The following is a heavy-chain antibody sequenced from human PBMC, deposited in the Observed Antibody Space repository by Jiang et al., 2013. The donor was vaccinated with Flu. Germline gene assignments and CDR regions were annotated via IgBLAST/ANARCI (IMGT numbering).Heavy chain of an antibody. Sequence: GPGLVKPSETLSLTCTVSGGSISSYYWSWIRQPPGKGLEWIGYIYYSGSTNYNPSLKSRVTISVDTSKNQFSLKLSSVTAADTAVYYCARLSGGYSSSWDWFDPWGQGTLVTVS. V-gene: IGHV4-59*08. CDR2: IYYSGST. CDR1: GGSISSYY. CDR3: ARLSGGYSSSWDWFDP. D-gene: IGHD6-13*01. J-gene: IGHJ5*02.